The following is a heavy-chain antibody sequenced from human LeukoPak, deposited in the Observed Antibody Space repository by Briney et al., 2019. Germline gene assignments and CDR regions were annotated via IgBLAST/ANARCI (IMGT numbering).Heavy chain of an antibody. CDR3: ATGRSCTTCYLPDY. CDR1: GFTFEDYG. D-gene: IGHD2-2*01. J-gene: IGHJ4*02. V-gene: IGHV3-20*01. Sequence: GGSLRLSCAASGFTFEDYGMSWVRQGPGKGLEWVSAIDRNGDSTGYADSVKGRFTISRDNAKNSLYLQMNSLRAEDTAVYHCATGRSCTTCYLPDYWGQGTLVTVSS. CDR2: IDRNGDST.